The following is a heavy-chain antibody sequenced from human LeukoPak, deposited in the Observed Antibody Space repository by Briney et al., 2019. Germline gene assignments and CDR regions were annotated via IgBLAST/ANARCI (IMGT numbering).Heavy chain of an antibody. Sequence: SSETLSLTCTVSGVSISSYYWSWVRQPPGKGLEWVGYIYYSGSTNYNPSLKSRVAISVDTSKNQFSLKLSSVTAADTAVYYCARGPEGYSYGYQFDYWGQGTRVTASS. V-gene: IGHV4-59*01. J-gene: IGHJ4*02. CDR2: IYYSGST. CDR1: GVSISSYY. D-gene: IGHD5-18*01. CDR3: ARGPEGYSYGYQFDY.